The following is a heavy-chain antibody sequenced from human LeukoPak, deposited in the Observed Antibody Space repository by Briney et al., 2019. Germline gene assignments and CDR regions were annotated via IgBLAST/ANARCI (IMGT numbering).Heavy chain of an antibody. CDR2: FSGSGGNT. Sequence: GRSLRLSCAASGFIFDDYAMHWVRQAPGKGLEWVSTFSGSGGNTYYADSVKGRFTISRDNSKNTLYLQMNSLRAEDTAVYYCARDITMVRGKEPKDCWGQGTLVTVSS. CDR3: ARDITMVRGKEPKDC. V-gene: IGHV3-23*01. CDR1: GFIFDDYA. J-gene: IGHJ4*02. D-gene: IGHD3-10*01.